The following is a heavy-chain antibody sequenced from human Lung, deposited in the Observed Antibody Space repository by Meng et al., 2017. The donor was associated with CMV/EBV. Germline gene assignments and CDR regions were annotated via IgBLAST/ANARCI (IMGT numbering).Heavy chain of an antibody. Sequence: SLRLSCAVSGFPVSNNHVTWVRQAPGKGLEWVSFLYGDGTTFYGDSVKGRFTVSRDSFNNMVFLQMTSLRFEDTAVYYCHGAGGSSHWGQGTLVTVSS. J-gene: IGHJ4*02. CDR3: HGAGGSSH. CDR1: GFPVSNNH. V-gene: IGHV3-53*01. CDR2: LYGDGTT. D-gene: IGHD2-15*01.